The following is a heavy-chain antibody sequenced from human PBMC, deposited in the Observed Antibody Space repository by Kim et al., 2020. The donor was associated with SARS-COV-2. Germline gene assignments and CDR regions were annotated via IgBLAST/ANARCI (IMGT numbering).Heavy chain of an antibody. Sequence: LKSRVTQSVDTSKNQFSLKLSSVTAADTAVYYCARLPFDLPSYSSKGFDYWGQGTLVTVSS. CDR3: ARLPFDLPSYSSKGFDY. D-gene: IGHD6-13*01. V-gene: IGHV4-39*01. J-gene: IGHJ4*02.